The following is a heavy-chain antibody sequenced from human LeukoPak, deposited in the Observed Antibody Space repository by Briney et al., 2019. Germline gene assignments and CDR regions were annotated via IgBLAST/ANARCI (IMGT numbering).Heavy chain of an antibody. D-gene: IGHD6-13*01. CDR3: ARDPGPVAAAGMYYFDY. J-gene: IGHJ4*02. CDR2: ISSSGSTR. CDR1: GFTFSSYE. V-gene: IGHV3-48*03. Sequence: PGGSLRLSCAASGFTFSSYEMNWVRQAPGKGLEWVSYISSSGSTRYYADSVKGRFTISRDNAENSLYLQMNSLRAEDTAVYYCARDPGPVAAAGMYYFDYWGQGTLVTVSS.